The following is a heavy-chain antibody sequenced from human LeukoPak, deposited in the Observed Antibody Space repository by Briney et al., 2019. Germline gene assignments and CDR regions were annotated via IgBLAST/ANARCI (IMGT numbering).Heavy chain of an antibody. CDR3: ARVYSSSWEYYFDY. V-gene: IGHV4-34*01. D-gene: IGHD6-13*01. CDR1: GGSFSGYY. CDR2: INHSGST. Sequence: PSETLSLTCAVYGGSFSGYYWSWIRQPPGKGLEWIGEINHSGSTNYNPSLKSRVTISVDTSKNQFSLKLSSVTAADTAVYYCARVYSSSWEYYFDYWGQGTLVTVSS. J-gene: IGHJ4*02.